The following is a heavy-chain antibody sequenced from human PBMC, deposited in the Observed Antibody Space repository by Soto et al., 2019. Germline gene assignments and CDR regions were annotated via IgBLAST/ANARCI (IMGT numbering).Heavy chain of an antibody. V-gene: IGHV4-39*01. D-gene: IGHD4-17*01. CDR2: IYYSGST. J-gene: IGHJ4*02. CDR1: GGSISSSSYY. CDR3: ARRYDHYGDYKFSDY. Sequence: SETLSLTCTVSGGSISSSSYYWGWIRQPPGKGLEWIGSIYYSGSTYYNPSLKSRATISVDTSKNQFSLKLSSVTAADTAVYYCARRYDHYGDYKFSDYWGQGTLVTVSS.